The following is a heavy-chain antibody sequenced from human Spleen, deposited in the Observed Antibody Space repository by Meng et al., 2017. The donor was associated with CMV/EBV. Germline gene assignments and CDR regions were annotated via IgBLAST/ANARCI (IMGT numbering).Heavy chain of an antibody. Sequence: CTVSGVSLNSNGVNVAWVRQPPGKALEWLALIYWNDDKRYTPSLKSRLNITKDTSKNQVVLKMTDMDPVDTATYYCAHSGSYSYYFDYWGQGTLVTVSS. CDR1: GVSLNSNGVN. CDR3: AHSGSYSYYFDY. CDR2: IYWNDDK. D-gene: IGHD1-26*01. V-gene: IGHV2-5*01. J-gene: IGHJ4*02.